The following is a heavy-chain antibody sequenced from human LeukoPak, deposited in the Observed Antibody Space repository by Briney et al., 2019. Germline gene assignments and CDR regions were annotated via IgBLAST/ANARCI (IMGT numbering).Heavy chain of an antibody. CDR1: GFTFNTYS. CDR3: ARVVVISPYGLDV. D-gene: IGHD3-16*02. V-gene: IGHV3-21*01. J-gene: IGHJ6*02. CDR2: ISWTSDYI. Sequence: GGSLRLSCAASGFTFNTYSMTWVRQAPGKGLEWVSSISWTSDYIYYADSVKGRFTISRDNAKNSLYLQMSSLRAEDTAVYYCARVVVISPYGLDVWGQGTTVTVSS.